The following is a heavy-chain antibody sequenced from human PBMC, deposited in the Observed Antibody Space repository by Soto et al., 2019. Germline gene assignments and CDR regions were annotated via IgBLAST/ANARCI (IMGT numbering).Heavy chain of an antibody. CDR3: ARVGGYNWFDT. CDR2: IDSDGSST. CDR1: GFTFSRFW. J-gene: IGHJ5*02. V-gene: IGHV3-74*01. Sequence: EVQLVESGGGLVQPGGSLRLSCAASGFTFSRFWMHWVRQAPGKGLLWVSRIDSDGSSTNYADSVKGRFTVSRDNAKNTLYLQMNSLRAEDTPVYYCARVGGYNWFDTWGQGTLVTVSS.